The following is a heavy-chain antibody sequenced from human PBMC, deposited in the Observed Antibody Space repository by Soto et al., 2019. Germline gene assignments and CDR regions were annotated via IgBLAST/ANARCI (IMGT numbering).Heavy chain of an antibody. D-gene: IGHD6-19*01. V-gene: IGHV1-46*01. CDR1: GYTFTNHY. CDR3: ARPRGRVAGDAFDI. Sequence: ASVKVSCKASGYTFTNHYVVWVRQAPGQGLEWMGIINPSGGNTIYAQKFQDRVTMTTDTSTSTAYMELRSLRSDDTAVYYCARPRGRVAGDAFDIWGQGTMVTVSS. CDR2: INPSGGNT. J-gene: IGHJ3*02.